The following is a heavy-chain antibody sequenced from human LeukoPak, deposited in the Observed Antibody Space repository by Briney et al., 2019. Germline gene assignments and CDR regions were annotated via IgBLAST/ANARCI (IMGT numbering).Heavy chain of an antibody. Sequence: SETLSLTCTVSGGSISSSSYYWGWIRQPPGKGLEWIGSIYYSGSTYYNPSLKSRVTISVDMSKNQFSLKLSSVTAADTAVYYCARDWDDIRLRFDYWGQGTLVTVSS. V-gene: IGHV4-39*07. CDR3: ARDWDDIRLRFDY. D-gene: IGHD4-17*01. CDR2: IYYSGST. J-gene: IGHJ4*02. CDR1: GGSISSSSYY.